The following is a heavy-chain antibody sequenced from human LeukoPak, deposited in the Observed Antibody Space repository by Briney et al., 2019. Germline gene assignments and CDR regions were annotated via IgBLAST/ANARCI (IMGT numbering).Heavy chain of an antibody. D-gene: IGHD3-22*01. J-gene: IGHJ4*02. V-gene: IGHV3-30*02. Sequence: GGSLRLSCAASGFTFSSYGMHWVRQAPGKGLEWVAFIRYDGSNKYYADSVKGRFTISRDNSKNTLYLQMNSLRAEDTAVYYCAKDRTVGYYDSSRYYYDTKYFDYWGQGTLVTVSS. CDR3: AKDRTVGYYDSSRYYYDTKYFDY. CDR2: IRYDGSNK. CDR1: GFTFSSYG.